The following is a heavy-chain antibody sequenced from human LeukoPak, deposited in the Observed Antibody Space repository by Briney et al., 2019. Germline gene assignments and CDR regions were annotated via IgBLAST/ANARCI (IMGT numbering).Heavy chain of an antibody. J-gene: IGHJ5*02. CDR3: AREYSSSSSWFDP. Sequence: GASVKVSCKASGGTFSSYAISWVRQAPGQGLEWMGGIIPIFGTANYAQKFQGRVTITTDESTSTASMELSSLRSEDTAVYYCAREYSSSSSWFDPWGQGTLVTVSS. CDR2: IIPIFGTA. V-gene: IGHV1-69*05. D-gene: IGHD6-6*01. CDR1: GGTFSSYA.